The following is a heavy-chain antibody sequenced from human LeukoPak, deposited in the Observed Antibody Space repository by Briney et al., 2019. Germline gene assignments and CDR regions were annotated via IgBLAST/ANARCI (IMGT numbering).Heavy chain of an antibody. V-gene: IGHV4-59*01. D-gene: IGHD3-9*01. Sequence: SETLSLTCTVSGGSISSYYWSWIRQPPGKGPEWIGYIYYSGSTNYNPSLKSRVTISVDTSKNQFSLKLSSVTAADTAVYCCARETVDILTGYYGMDVWGQGTTVTVSS. CDR1: GGSISSYY. J-gene: IGHJ6*02. CDR2: IYYSGST. CDR3: ARETVDILTGYYGMDV.